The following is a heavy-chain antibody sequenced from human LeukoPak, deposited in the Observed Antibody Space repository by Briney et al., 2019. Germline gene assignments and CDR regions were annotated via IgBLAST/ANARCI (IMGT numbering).Heavy chain of an antibody. V-gene: IGHV3-7*04. CDR3: TREWNYYDNRGFYGEY. CDR1: GFSLSSYW. J-gene: IGHJ4*02. Sequence: GGALRLYCAATGFSLSSYWMSSVRQAPGEGLEWVDNIKQDGSQKYYVDSVKGRFTVSRDNAKNPLYLQMNSLRAEHTAVYYCTREWNYYDNRGFYGEYWGQGTLVTVSS. CDR2: IKQDGSQK. D-gene: IGHD3-22*01.